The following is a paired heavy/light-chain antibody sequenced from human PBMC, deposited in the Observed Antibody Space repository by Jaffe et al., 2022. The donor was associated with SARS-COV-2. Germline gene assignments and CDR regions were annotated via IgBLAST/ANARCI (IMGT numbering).Light chain of an antibody. CDR3: QQHNSGGT. Sequence: DIQMTQSPSTLSASVGDRVTITCRASQSVSSWLAWYQQKPGKAPKLLIYKASILESGVPSRFSGSGSGTEFTLTISSLQPDDFATYYCQQHNSGGTFGQGTKVEIK. CDR2: KAS. V-gene: IGKV1-5*03. CDR1: QSVSSW. J-gene: IGKJ1*01.
Heavy chain of an antibody. CDR1: GYSFSTYW. CDR2: IYPGDSDT. J-gene: IGHJ4*02. D-gene: IGHD5-12*01. CDR3: VRLSRDGYNYFAY. Sequence: EVQLVQSGAEVKKPGESLKISCKASGYSFSTYWIGWVRQMPGKGLDWMGIIYPGDSDTRYSPSFQGQVTISADKSISTAYLQWSSLKVSDTAMYYCVRLSRDGYNYFAYWGQGTLVTVSP. V-gene: IGHV5-51*01.